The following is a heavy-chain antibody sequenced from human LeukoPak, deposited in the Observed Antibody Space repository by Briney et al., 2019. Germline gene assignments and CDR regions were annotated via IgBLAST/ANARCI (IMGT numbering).Heavy chain of an antibody. Sequence: GRSLRLSCAVSGFTFSSYAMHWVRQAPGKGLEWVAVISYDGSNKYYADSVKGRFTISRDNSKNTLYLQMNSLRAEDTAVYYCAREVNNWNYALLDYWGQGTLVTVSS. V-gene: IGHV3-30-3*01. J-gene: IGHJ4*02. CDR3: AREVNNWNYALLDY. CDR2: ISYDGSNK. CDR1: GFTFSSYA. D-gene: IGHD1-7*01.